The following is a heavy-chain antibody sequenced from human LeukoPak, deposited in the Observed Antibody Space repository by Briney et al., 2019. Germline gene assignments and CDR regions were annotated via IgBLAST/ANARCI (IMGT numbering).Heavy chain of an antibody. CDR2: ISGSGGST. CDR3: AKDWRRYYYDSSGFDY. D-gene: IGHD3-22*01. CDR1: GFTFSSYA. J-gene: IGHJ4*02. Sequence: GGSLRLSCAASGFTFSSYAMSWVRQAPGKGLEWVSAISGSGGSTYYADSVKGRFTISRDNSKNTLYLQMNSLRAEDTAVYYCAKDWRRYYYDSSGFDYWGQGTLVTVSS. V-gene: IGHV3-23*01.